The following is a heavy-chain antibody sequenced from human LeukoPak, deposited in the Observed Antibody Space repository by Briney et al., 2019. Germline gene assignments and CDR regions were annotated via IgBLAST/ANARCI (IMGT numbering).Heavy chain of an antibody. J-gene: IGHJ3*02. V-gene: IGHV4-61*01. CDR2: IYYSGST. CDR1: GGSVSSGSYY. Sequence: PSETLSLTRTVSGGSVSSGSYYWTWIRQPPGKGLEWIGNIYYSGSTNYNPSLKSRVTISVDTSKNQFSLKLSSVTAADTAVYYCARESGATDAFDIWGQGTMVTVSS. D-gene: IGHD1-26*01. CDR3: ARESGATDAFDI.